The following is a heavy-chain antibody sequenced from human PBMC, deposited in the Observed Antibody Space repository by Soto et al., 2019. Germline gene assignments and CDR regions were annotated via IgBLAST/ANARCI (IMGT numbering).Heavy chain of an antibody. V-gene: IGHV3-21*01. CDR2: ISSSSSYI. CDR3: ARDQITMVRGVDYYYGMDV. D-gene: IGHD3-10*01. J-gene: IGHJ6*02. CDR1: GFTFSSYS. Sequence: GSLRLSCAASGFTFSSYSMNWVRQAPGKGLEWVSSISSSSSYIYYADSVKGRFTISRDNAKNSLYLQMNSLRAEDTAVYYCARDQITMVRGVDYYYGMDVWGQGTTVTVS.